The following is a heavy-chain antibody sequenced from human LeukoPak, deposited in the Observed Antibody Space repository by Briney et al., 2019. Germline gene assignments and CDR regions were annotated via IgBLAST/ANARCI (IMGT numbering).Heavy chain of an antibody. CDR1: GGSITSYY. CDR2: GFHSGST. J-gene: IGHJ3*02. V-gene: IGHV4-59*01. Sequence: PSETLSLTCTVSGGSITSYYWSWIRQPPGKGLEWIGHGFHSGSTNYNPSLKSRVTISVDTSKNQFSLKLSSVTAADTAVYYCTRPYSSGWYGTFSIWGQGTMVTVSS. CDR3: TRPYSSGWYGTFSI. D-gene: IGHD6-19*01.